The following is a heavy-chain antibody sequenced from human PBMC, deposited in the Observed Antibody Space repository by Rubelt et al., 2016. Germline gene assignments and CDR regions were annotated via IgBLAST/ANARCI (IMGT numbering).Heavy chain of an antibody. V-gene: IGHV4-59*01. J-gene: IGHJ3*02. CDR1: GGSISSYY. CDR3: ARRPSRDAFDI. Sequence: WLTCTVSGGSISSYYWSWIRQPPGKGLEWIGYIYYSGSTNYNPSLKSRVTISVDTSKNQFSLTLSSVTAAETAVYYCARRPSRDAFDIWGQGTMVTVSS. CDR2: IYYSGST.